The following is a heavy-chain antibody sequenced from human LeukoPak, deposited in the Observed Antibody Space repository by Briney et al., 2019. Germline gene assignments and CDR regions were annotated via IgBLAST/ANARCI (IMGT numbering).Heavy chain of an antibody. D-gene: IGHD2-2*01. CDR2: INPKNGDT. J-gene: IGHJ6*03. CDR3: AREFRDIVVLPSADYCYYMDV. V-gene: IGHV1-2*02. CDR1: GFTFTGYY. Sequence: ASVKVSCQASGFTFTGYYMHWMRQAPGQGLAWMGWINPKNGDTNYAQKFQGRVTMNRDTPISTVYMELSRLRADDASVYYCAREFRDIVVLPSADYCYYMDVWGKGTTVTVSS.